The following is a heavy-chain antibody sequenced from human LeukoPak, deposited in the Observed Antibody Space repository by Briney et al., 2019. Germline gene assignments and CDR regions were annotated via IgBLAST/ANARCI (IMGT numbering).Heavy chain of an antibody. Sequence: GGSLRLSCAASGFTVSSNYMSWVRQAPGKGLEWVSVIYSGGSTYYADSVKGRFTISRDNSKNTLYLQMNSLRAEDTALYYCARERASWGGTIFGVVTAFPEGYFDYWGQGTLVTVSS. D-gene: IGHD3-3*01. CDR1: GFTVSSNY. V-gene: IGHV3-53*01. CDR2: IYSGGST. J-gene: IGHJ4*02. CDR3: ARERASWGGTIFGVVTAFPEGYFDY.